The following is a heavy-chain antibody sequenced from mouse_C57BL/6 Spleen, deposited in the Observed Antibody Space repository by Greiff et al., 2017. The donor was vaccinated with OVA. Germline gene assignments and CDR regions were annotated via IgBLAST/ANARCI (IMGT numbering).Heavy chain of an antibody. CDR2: ISDGGSYT. CDR3: ARENYGSSPGYFDY. D-gene: IGHD1-1*01. CDR1: GFTFSSYA. J-gene: IGHJ2*01. V-gene: IGHV5-4*01. Sequence: EVKLVESGGGLVKPGGSLKLSCAASGFTFSSYAMSWVRQTPEKRLEWVATISDGGSYTYYPDNVKGRFTISRDNAKNNLYLQMSHLKSEDTAMYYCARENYGSSPGYFDYWGQGTTLTVSS.